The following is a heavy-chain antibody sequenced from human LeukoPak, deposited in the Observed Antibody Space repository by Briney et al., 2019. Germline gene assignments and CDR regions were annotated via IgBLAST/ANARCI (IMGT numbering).Heavy chain of an antibody. J-gene: IGHJ5*02. D-gene: IGHD2-15*01. CDR3: ARCLGYCSGGSCCNWFDP. Sequence: GGSLKISCKGSGYSFTSYWIGWVRQMPGKGLEWMGIIYPGDSDTRYSPSFQGQVTVSADKSISTAYLQWSSLKASDTAMYYCARCLGYCSGGSCCNWFDPWGQGTLVTVSS. CDR1: GYSFTSYW. CDR2: IYPGDSDT. V-gene: IGHV5-51*01.